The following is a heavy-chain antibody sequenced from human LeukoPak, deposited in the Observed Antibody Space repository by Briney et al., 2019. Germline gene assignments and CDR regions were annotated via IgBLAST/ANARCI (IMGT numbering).Heavy chain of an antibody. V-gene: IGHV3-49*03. Sequence: PGRSLRLSCTASGFTFGDYAMSWFRQAPGKGLEWVGFIRSKAYGGTTEYAASVTGRFTTSRDDSKSIAYLQMNSLKTEDTAVYYCTRGDGGYDFWSGSFDYWGQGTLVTVSS. D-gene: IGHD3-3*01. J-gene: IGHJ4*02. CDR3: TRGDGGYDFWSGSFDY. CDR1: GFTFGDYA. CDR2: IRSKAYGGTT.